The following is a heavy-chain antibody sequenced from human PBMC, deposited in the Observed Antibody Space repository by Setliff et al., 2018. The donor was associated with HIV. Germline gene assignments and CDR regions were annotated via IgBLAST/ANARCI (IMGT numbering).Heavy chain of an antibody. Sequence: AGGSLRLSCAASGFTFRNYRMHWVRQPPGKGLVWVSRINSDASGMTFAEFVKGRFTISRDNGKNMVYLQMNSLRAEDTALYFCARDQSLYDETGTFDSWGQGTLVTVS. V-gene: IGHV3-74*03. CDR2: INSDASGM. CDR1: GFTFRNYR. D-gene: IGHD1-7*01. J-gene: IGHJ5*01. CDR3: ARDQSLYDETGTFDS.